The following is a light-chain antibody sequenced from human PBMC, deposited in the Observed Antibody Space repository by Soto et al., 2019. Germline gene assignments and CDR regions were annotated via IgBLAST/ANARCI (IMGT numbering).Light chain of an antibody. CDR2: GAS. V-gene: IGKV3-20*01. Sequence: EIVLAQSPGTLSLSPGERATLSCRASQSVSSIYLAWYQQKPGQAPRLLIYGASSSATGIPDRFSGSGSGTDFTLTISRLEPEDFAEYYCQQYGSSPPVTFGQGTKLEIK. CDR1: QSVSSIY. CDR3: QQYGSSPPVT. J-gene: IGKJ2*01.